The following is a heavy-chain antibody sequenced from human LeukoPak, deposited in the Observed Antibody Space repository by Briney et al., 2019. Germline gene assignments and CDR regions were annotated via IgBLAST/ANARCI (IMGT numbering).Heavy chain of an antibody. V-gene: IGHV3-7*01. CDR1: GFSFSDDW. CDR3: ARDHAYRTDY. J-gene: IGHJ4*02. CDR2: INQDESKK. D-gene: IGHD2-2*01. Sequence: GVSLRLSCAASGFSFSDDWMCWVRQAPGKGLEWVANINQDESKKYYVDSVKGRFTISRDNAKNSLYLQMSSLRAEDTAVYYCARDHAYRTDYWGQGTLVTVSS.